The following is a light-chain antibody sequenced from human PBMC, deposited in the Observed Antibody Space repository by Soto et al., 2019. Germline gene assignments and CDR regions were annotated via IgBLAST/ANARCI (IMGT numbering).Light chain of an antibody. CDR1: QSVGNY. CDR3: QQYNNWPFS. V-gene: IGKV3-15*01. CDR2: GAS. J-gene: IGKJ5*01. Sequence: EIEMTQSPATLSVSPGERATLSCRASQSVGNYLAWYQQKPGQAPRLLIHGASTRATGVPARFSGTGSETDFTLTISGLQSEDSAVYFCQQYNNWPFSFGQGTRLEI.